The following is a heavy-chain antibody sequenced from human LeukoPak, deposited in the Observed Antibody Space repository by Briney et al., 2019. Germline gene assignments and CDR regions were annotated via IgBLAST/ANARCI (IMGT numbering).Heavy chain of an antibody. D-gene: IGHD5-12*01. CDR3: ARGHSGYDSPLDY. J-gene: IGHJ4*02. CDR2: IIPIFGTA. V-gene: IGHV1-69*05. Sequence: SVNVSCKASGGTFSSYAISWVRQAPGQGLELMGGIIPIFGTANYAQKFQGRVTITTDESTSTAYMELSSLRSEDTAVYYCARGHSGYDSPLDYWGQGTLVSVSS. CDR1: GGTFSSYA.